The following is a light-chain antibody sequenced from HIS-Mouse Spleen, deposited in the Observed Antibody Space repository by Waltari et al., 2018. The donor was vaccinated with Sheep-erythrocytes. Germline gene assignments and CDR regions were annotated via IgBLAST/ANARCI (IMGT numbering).Light chain of an antibody. V-gene: IGLV3-1*01. CDR1: KLGDKY. J-gene: IGLJ3*02. CDR3: CSYAGSSTPWV. CDR2: QDS. Sequence: SYELTQPPSVSVSPGQTASITCSGDKLGDKYACWYQQKPGQSPVLVIYQDSKRPSGTPERFSGSNSGNTATLTISGTQAMDEADYYCCSYAGSSTPWVFGGGTKLTVL.